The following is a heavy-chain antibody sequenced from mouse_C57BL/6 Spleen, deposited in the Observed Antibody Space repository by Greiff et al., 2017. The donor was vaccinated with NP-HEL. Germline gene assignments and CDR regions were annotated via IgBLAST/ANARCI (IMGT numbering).Heavy chain of an antibody. D-gene: IGHD1-1*02. CDR1: GFNIKDDY. V-gene: IGHV14-4*01. CDR2: IDPENGDT. Sequence: EVQLQQSGAELVRPGASVELSCTASGFNIKDDYMHWVKQRPEQGLEWIGWIDPENGDTEYASKFQGKATITADTSSNTAYLQLSSLTSEDTAVYYCTTYYLDYWGQGTSVTVSS. CDR3: TTYYLDY. J-gene: IGHJ4*01.